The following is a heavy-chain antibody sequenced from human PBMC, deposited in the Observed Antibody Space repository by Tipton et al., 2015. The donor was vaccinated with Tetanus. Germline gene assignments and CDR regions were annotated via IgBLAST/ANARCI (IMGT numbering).Heavy chain of an antibody. V-gene: IGHV4-31*03. CDR1: GGSISSRSYY. J-gene: IGHJ4*01. D-gene: IGHD5-18*01. Sequence: TLSLTCTVSGGSISSRSYYWSWIRQHPAKGLEWIGYIYYTGSTYYNPSLKSRVIISADTSKNQFSLKLSSVTAADTAVYYCASSVGQLWFWGQGSLVTVSS. CDR3: ASSVGQLWF. CDR2: IYYTGST.